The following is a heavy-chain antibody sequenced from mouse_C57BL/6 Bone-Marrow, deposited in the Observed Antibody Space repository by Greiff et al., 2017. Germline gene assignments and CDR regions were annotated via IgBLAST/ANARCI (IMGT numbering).Heavy chain of an antibody. CDR3: ARVTQATGFAY. Sequence: QVQLKQSGAELARPGASVKLSCKASGYTFTRYGISWVKQRTGQGLEWIGEIYPRSGNTYYNEKFKGKATLTADKSSSTAYMELRSLTSEDSAVYFCARVTQATGFAYWGQGTLVTVSA. D-gene: IGHD3-2*02. CDR1: GYTFTRYG. J-gene: IGHJ3*01. CDR2: IYPRSGNT. V-gene: IGHV1-81*01.